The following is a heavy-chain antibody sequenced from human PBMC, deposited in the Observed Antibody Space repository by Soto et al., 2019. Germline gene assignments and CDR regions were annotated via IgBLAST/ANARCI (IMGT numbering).Heavy chain of an antibody. D-gene: IGHD3-10*01. V-gene: IGHV2-5*02. CDR1: GFSLSTSGVA. Sequence: QITLKESGPTLVKPTQPLTLTCTFSGFSLSTSGVAVGWIRQPPGMALEWLALIYWDDDKRYRPSVTSRLTITKDTSKNQVVLTMTNMDPVDTGTYYCAQMRTYFGSGRHAFDSWGQGTMVTVSS. J-gene: IGHJ3*02. CDR3: AQMRTYFGSGRHAFDS. CDR2: IYWDDDK.